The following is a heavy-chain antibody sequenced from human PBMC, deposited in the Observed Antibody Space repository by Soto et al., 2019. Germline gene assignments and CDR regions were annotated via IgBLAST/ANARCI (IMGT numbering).Heavy chain of an antibody. D-gene: IGHD3-16*01. CDR3: ATWAGHAWPFFYYNGLDV. J-gene: IGHJ6*02. V-gene: IGHV4-59*03. CDR1: GASIRSYY. CDR2: VYTSDYT. Sequence: SETLSLTCSVSGASIRSYYWHGIRQPPGEGLEWIGYVYTSDYTRYSSSLKSRVTISVDTSKSQFYLRLNSVTAADTAVYYCATWAGHAWPFFYYNGLDVWGQGTTVTVSS.